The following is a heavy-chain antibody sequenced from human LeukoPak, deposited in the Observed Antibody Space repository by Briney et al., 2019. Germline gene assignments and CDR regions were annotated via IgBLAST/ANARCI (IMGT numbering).Heavy chain of an antibody. Sequence: GGSLRLSCAASGFTFSSYAMSWVGQAPGRGREWVAVISGNGGRTYYADSVKGRFTISRDNSKNTLYLQMNSLRGEDTAVYYCAKVRDLDTVLGRFDNWGQGTLVTVSS. CDR3: AKVRDLDTVLGRFDN. CDR2: ISGNGGRT. V-gene: IGHV3-23*01. J-gene: IGHJ5*02. D-gene: IGHD5-18*01. CDR1: GFTFSSYA.